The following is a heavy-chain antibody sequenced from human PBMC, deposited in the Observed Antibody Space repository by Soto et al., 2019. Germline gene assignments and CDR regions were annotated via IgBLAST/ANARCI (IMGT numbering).Heavy chain of an antibody. J-gene: IGHJ5*02. Sequence: GSLRLSCAASGFIFSNYAMHWVRQAPGKGLEWVAIISYDGSNKNYADSVKGRFTISRDNSKDTLYLQMNSLRAEDAAVYYCARDPIYCSSASCRNWFDPWGQGTLVTVSS. CDR2: ISYDGSNK. D-gene: IGHD2-2*01. CDR3: ARDPIYCSSASCRNWFDP. V-gene: IGHV3-30*04. CDR1: GFIFSNYA.